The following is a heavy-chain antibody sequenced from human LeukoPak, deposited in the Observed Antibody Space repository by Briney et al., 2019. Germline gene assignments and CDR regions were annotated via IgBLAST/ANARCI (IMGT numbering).Heavy chain of an antibody. D-gene: IGHD3-10*02. V-gene: IGHV3-48*04. Sequence: GGSLRLSCAASGFTFSSYSMNWVRQAPGKGLEWGSYISSSGSNIYYADSVKGRFTISRDNAKNSLYLQMNSLRAEDTAVYYCAELGITMIGGVWGKGTTVTISS. CDR1: GFTFSSYS. CDR3: AELGITMIGGV. CDR2: ISSSGSNI. J-gene: IGHJ6*04.